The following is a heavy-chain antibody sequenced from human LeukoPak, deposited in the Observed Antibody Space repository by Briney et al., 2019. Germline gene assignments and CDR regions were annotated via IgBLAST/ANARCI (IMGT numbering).Heavy chain of an antibody. Sequence: ASVKVSCKVSGYTLTELSMHWVRQAPGKGLEWMGGFDPEDGETIYAQKFQGRVTMTEDTSTDTAYMELSSLRSEDTAVYYCARVVDYYDSSGYLNWGQGTLVTVSS. CDR2: FDPEDGET. J-gene: IGHJ4*02. CDR1: GYTLTELS. CDR3: ARVVDYYDSSGYLN. D-gene: IGHD3-22*01. V-gene: IGHV1-24*01.